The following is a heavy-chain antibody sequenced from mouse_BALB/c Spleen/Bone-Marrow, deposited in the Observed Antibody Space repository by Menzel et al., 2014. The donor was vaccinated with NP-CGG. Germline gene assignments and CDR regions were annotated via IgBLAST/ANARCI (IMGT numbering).Heavy chain of an antibody. CDR1: GYTFTDHN. Sequence: EVQLQQSGPELVKPGASVKISCKASGYTFTDHNMHWVEQSHGKSLEWIGYIYPYNGGTAYNQKFKSKATLTVDNSSSTAYMELRSLTSEDSAVYYCSSPYGNYGAWFAYWDQGTLVTVSA. CDR3: SSPYGNYGAWFAY. V-gene: IGHV1S29*02. J-gene: IGHJ3*01. D-gene: IGHD2-1*01. CDR2: IYPYNGGT.